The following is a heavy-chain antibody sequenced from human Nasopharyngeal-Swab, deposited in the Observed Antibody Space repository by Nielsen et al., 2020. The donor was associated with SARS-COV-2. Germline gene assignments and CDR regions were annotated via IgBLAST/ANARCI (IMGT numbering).Heavy chain of an antibody. Sequence: VRQMPGKGLEWMGRIIPILGIANYAQKFQGRVTITADKSTSTAYMELSSLRSEDTAVYYCARAAILFGMGVWGQGTTVTVSS. J-gene: IGHJ6*02. V-gene: IGHV1-69*04. CDR3: ARAAILFGMGV. D-gene: IGHD3-3*01. CDR2: IIPILGIA.